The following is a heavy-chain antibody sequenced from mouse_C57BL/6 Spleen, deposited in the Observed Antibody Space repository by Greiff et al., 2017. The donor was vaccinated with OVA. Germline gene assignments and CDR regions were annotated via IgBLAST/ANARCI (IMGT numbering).Heavy chain of an antibody. CDR1: GYTFTDYN. CDR3: ARRYGSSRYWYFDV. V-gene: IGHV1-18*01. J-gene: IGHJ1*03. Sequence: EVKLLESGPELVKPGASVKIPCKASGYTFTDYNMDWVKQSHGKSLEWIGDINPNNGGTIYNQKFKGKATLTVDKSSSTAYMELRSLISEDTAVYYCARRYGSSRYWYFDVWGTGTTVTVSS. CDR2: INPNNGGT. D-gene: IGHD1-1*01.